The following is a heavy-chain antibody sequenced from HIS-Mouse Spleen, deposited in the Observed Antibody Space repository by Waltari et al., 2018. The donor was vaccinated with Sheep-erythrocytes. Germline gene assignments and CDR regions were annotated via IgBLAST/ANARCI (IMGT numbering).Heavy chain of an antibody. CDR2: ISGSGGST. V-gene: IGHV3-23*01. Sequence: EVQLLESGGGLVQPGGSLRLSCAASGFTFSSYAMSWVRQAPGKGLGWVSAISGSGGSTYYADSVKGRFTISRDNSKNTLYLQMNSLRAEDTAVYYCAKDGGSLGYCSGGSCYYFDYWGQGTLVTVSS. D-gene: IGHD2-15*01. J-gene: IGHJ4*02. CDR1: GFTFSSYA. CDR3: AKDGGSLGYCSGGSCYYFDY.